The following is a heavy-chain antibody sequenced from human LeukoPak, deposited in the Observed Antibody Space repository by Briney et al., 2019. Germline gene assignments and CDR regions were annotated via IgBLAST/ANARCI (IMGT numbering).Heavy chain of an antibody. D-gene: IGHD3-10*01. J-gene: IGHJ4*02. V-gene: IGHV4-4*07. CDR3: ARVTTMVRGGRDYFDY. CDR1: GGSIGSYY. CDR2: IYTSGST. Sequence: SETLSLTCTVSGGSIGSYYWSWIRQPAGKGLEWIGRIYTSGSTNYNPSLKSRVTMSVDTSKNQFSLKLSSVTAADTAVYYCARVTTMVRGGRDYFDYWGQGTLVTVSS.